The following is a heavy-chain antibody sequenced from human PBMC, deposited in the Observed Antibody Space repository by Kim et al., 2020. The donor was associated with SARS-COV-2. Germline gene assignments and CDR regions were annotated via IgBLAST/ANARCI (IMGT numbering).Heavy chain of an antibody. J-gene: IGHJ4*02. D-gene: IGHD6-6*01. CDR3: ARSGIAARYSLDY. V-gene: IGHV1-46*01. Sequence: YAKKFQGRVTMTRDTSTSTVYMELSSLRSEDTAVYYCARSGIAARYSLDYWGQGTLVTVSS.